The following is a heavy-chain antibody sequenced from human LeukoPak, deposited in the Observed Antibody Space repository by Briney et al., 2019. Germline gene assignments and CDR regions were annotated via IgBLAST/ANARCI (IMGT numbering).Heavy chain of an antibody. V-gene: IGHV5-51*01. CDR3: ARLLLATGPDY. D-gene: IGHD1-1*01. J-gene: IGHJ4*02. CDR2: MYPGVSET. Sequence: GASLKISSKSVGYRFTSYWIGWVRQMPGKGLEWMGFMYPGVSETRHRPSFQGRVTISADKSITTAFLQWSSLKASDTAMSHCARLLLATGPDYWGQGTPVTVSS. CDR1: GYRFTSYW.